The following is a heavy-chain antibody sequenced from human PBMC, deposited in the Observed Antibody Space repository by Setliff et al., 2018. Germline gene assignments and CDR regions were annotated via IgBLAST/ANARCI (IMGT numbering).Heavy chain of an antibody. J-gene: IGHJ6*01. D-gene: IGHD3-22*01. V-gene: IGHV1-69*05. CDR2: IIPLLETA. CDR3: ARERAYDGINYYGMDV. CDR1: GDTLSTYA. Sequence: ASVKVSCKASGDTLSTYALSWVRQAPGQGLEWMGGIIPLLETAKYAQKFQGRVTMTTDTSASAAYMELRGLRPDDTAVYYCARERAYDGINYYGMDVWGQGTTVTVSS.